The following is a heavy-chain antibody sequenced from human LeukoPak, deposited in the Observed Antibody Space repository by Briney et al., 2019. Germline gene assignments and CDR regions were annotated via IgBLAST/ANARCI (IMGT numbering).Heavy chain of an antibody. Sequence: GGSLRLSCAASGFTFSSYEMNWVRQAPGKGLEWVSYISSSGSTIYYADSVKGRFTISRGNSKNTLYLQMNSLRAEDTAIYYCAKLNPGTLPAAGTSRWFDPWGQGTLVTVSS. CDR1: GFTFSSYE. CDR3: AKLNPGTLPAAGTSRWFDP. D-gene: IGHD6-13*01. V-gene: IGHV3-48*03. J-gene: IGHJ5*02. CDR2: ISSSGSTI.